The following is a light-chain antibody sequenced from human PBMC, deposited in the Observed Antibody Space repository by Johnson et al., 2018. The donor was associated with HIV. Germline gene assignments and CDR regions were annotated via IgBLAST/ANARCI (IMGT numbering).Light chain of an antibody. Sequence: QSVLTQPPSVSAAPGQNVNISCSGGSSNIGTNYVSWYQQLPGTAPKLLIYESTNRPSGIPDRFSGSKSGTSATLDITGLQTGDEADYYCGTWDSSLNTEVFGTGTKVTVL. CDR3: GTWDSSLNTEV. CDR1: SSNIGTNY. CDR2: EST. V-gene: IGLV1-51*02. J-gene: IGLJ1*01.